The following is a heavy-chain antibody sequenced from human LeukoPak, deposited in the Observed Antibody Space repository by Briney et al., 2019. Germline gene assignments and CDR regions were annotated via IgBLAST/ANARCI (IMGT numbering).Heavy chain of an antibody. J-gene: IGHJ4*02. Sequence: GGSLRLSCAASGFTFSSYSMNWVRQAPGKGLEWVSSISSSSSYIYYADSVKGRFTVSRDNAKNSLYLQMNSLRAEDTAVYYCARDSIGGYDSSGYVYWGQGTLVTVSS. CDR1: GFTFSSYS. D-gene: IGHD3-22*01. CDR3: ARDSIGGYDSSGYVY. V-gene: IGHV3-21*01. CDR2: ISSSSSYI.